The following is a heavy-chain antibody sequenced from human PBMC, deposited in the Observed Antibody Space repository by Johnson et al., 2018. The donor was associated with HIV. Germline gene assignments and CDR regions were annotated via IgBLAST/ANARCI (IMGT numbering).Heavy chain of an antibody. D-gene: IGHD3-22*01. CDR3: ARDATYYYDSSGYHDAFDI. CDR2: IYSGDST. CDR1: GFTVSSNY. J-gene: IGHJ3*02. Sequence: VQLVESGGGLVQPGGSLRLSCAASGFTVSSNYMSWVRQAPGKGLEWVSVIYSGDSTYYADSVKGRFIISRDNSKHTLYLQMNSLRAEDTAVYYCARDATYYYDSSGYHDAFDIWGQGTMVTVSS. V-gene: IGHV3-66*01.